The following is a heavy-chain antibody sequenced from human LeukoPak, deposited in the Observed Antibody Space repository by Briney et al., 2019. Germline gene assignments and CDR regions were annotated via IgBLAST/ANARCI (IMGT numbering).Heavy chain of an antibody. CDR2: MKQDGSEN. CDR1: GFTFSTYW. D-gene: IGHD1-26*01. CDR3: ARDGRNSEPEGPGKPLDY. Sequence: GGSLRLSCAASGFTFSTYWMTWVRQAPGKGLEWVANMKQDGSENYYVDSVKGRFTISRDNSKNTLYLQMNSLRAEDTAVYYCARDGRNSEPEGPGKPLDYWGQGTLVTVSS. J-gene: IGHJ4*02. V-gene: IGHV3-7*01.